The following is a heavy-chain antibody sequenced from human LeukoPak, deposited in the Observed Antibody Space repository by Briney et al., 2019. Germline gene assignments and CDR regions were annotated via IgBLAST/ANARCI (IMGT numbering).Heavy chain of an antibody. CDR2: ISADGDKT. D-gene: IGHD5-18*01. CDR1: GFTFSTYT. J-gene: IGHJ4*02. Sequence: PGGSLRLSCAASGFTFSTYTMSWVRQAPGKGLEWVSAISADGDKTYYADSVKGRFTISRDNSKNTLSLQMNSLRAEDTAVYYCASGGRYSYGSFDYWGQGTLVTVSS. V-gene: IGHV3-23*01. CDR3: ASGGRYSYGSFDY.